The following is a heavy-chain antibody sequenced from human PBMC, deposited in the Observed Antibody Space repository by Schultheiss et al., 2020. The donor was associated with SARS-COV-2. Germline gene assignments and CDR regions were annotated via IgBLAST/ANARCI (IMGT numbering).Heavy chain of an antibody. D-gene: IGHD3-10*01. J-gene: IGHJ4*02. CDR1: GGSFSGYY. Sequence: SETLSLTCAVYGGSFSGYYWSWIRQPPGKGLEWIGSIYYSGSTYYNPSLKSRVTISVDTSKNQFSLKLSSVTAADTAVYYCAKFRGGFDYWGQGTLVTVSS. CDR3: AKFRGGFDY. CDR2: IYYSGST. V-gene: IGHV4-34*01.